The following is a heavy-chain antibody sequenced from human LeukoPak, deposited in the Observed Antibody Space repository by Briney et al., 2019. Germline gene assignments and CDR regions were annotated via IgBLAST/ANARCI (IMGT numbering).Heavy chain of an antibody. CDR2: INHSGST. D-gene: IGHD5-24*01. CDR1: GGSFSGYY. J-gene: IGHJ4*02. CDR3: AGIQSN. Sequence: SETLSLTCAVYGGSFSGYYWSWIRQPPGKGLEWIGEINHSGSTNYNPSLKSRVTISVDTSKNQFSLKLSSVTAADTAVYYCAGIQSNWGQGTLVTVSS. V-gene: IGHV4-34*01.